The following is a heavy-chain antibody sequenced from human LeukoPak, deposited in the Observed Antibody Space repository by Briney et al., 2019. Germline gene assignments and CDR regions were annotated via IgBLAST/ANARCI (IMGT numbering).Heavy chain of an antibody. J-gene: IGHJ3*02. D-gene: IGHD3-22*01. CDR3: ARDKSPDSSGYYLADAFDI. CDR1: GFTFSSYS. V-gene: IGHV3-21*01. CDR2: ISSSSYI. Sequence: GGSLRLSCAASGFTFSSYSMNWVRQAPGKGLEWVSSISSSSYIYYADSVKGRFTISRDNAKNSLYLQMNSLRAEDTAVYYCARDKSPDSSGYYLADAFDIWGQGTMVTVSS.